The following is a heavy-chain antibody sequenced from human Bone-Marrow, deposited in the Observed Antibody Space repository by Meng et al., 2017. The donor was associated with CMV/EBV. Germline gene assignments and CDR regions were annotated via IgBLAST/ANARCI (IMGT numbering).Heavy chain of an antibody. CDR2: IKQDGSEK. CDR1: GFTFSSYW. D-gene: IGHD2-8*01. Sequence: GESLKISCAASGFTFSSYWMSWVRQAPGKGLEWVANIKQDGSEKYYVDSVKGRFTISRDNAKNSLYLQMNSLRAEDTAVYYCAREGQEYCTNGVCYTGVPFDYWAQGTLATFSS. V-gene: IGHV3-7*01. CDR3: AREGQEYCTNGVCYTGVPFDY. J-gene: IGHJ4*02.